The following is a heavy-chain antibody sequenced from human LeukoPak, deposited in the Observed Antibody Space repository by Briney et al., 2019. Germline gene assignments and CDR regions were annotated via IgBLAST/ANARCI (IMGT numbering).Heavy chain of an antibody. CDR2: IYSGGST. J-gene: IGHJ4*02. CDR3: ARDSSGYRDSCYFDY. CDR1: GFTVSSNY. D-gene: IGHD3-22*01. Sequence: PGGSLRLSCAASGFTVSSNYMSWVRQAPGKGLEWVSVIYSGGSTYYADSVKGRFTISRDNSKNTLYLQMNSLRAEDTAVYYCARDSSGYRDSCYFDYWGQGTLVTVSS. V-gene: IGHV3-53*01.